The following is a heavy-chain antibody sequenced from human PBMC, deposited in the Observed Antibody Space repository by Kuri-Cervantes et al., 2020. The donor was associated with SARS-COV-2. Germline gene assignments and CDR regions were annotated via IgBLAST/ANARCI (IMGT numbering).Heavy chain of an antibody. Sequence: LTCAASGFKFSRTDMHWVRQAPGKGLEWVAFISYDGNNKKCIATGKGRFTISRDNSQNKLYLQMRSLRPEDTDMYYCAKDGAGAHDFWSQGTLVTVSS. CDR2: ISYDGNNK. CDR3: AKDGAGAHDF. V-gene: IGHV3-30*18. J-gene: IGHJ4*02. D-gene: IGHD4/OR15-4a*01. CDR1: GFKFSRTD.